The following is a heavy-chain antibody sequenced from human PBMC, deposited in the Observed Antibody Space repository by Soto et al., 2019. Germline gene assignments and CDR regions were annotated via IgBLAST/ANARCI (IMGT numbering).Heavy chain of an antibody. V-gene: IGHV3-53*02. CDR2: IYGGGNT. Sequence: EVQLVETGGGLIQPGGSVRLSCAASGFSVSNNYMSWVRQAPGKGLEWVSVIYGGGNTNYADSVKGRFTISRDNSKNTLYLQMNSLRDEDTAVDYCAREAGPLDYWGQGTLGTVSS. CDR1: GFSVSNNY. CDR3: AREAGPLDY. J-gene: IGHJ4*02.